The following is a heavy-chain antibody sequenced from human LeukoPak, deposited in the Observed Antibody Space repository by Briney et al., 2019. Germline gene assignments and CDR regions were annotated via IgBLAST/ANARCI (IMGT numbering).Heavy chain of an antibody. CDR2: ITSSRSYI. J-gene: IGHJ6*02. Sequence: GGSLRLSCAASGFTFSSYSTNGVPQTPGKGLEWVSSITSSRSYIYYADSVKGRFTISRDNAKNSLYLQMNSLRAEGTAVYYCARWRGDFYYYYGMDVWGQGTTVTVSS. CDR1: GFTFSSYS. D-gene: IGHD2-21*02. CDR3: ARWRGDFYYYYGMDV. V-gene: IGHV3-21*01.